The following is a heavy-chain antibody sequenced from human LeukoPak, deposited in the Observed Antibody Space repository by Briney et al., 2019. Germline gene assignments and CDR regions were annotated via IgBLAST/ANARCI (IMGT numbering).Heavy chain of an antibody. CDR2: ISFDGSKK. V-gene: IGHV3-30*03. CDR3: ARDLLGVSFLDY. CDR1: GITFSSYG. D-gene: IGHD3-3*01. J-gene: IGHJ4*02. Sequence: GGSLRLSCAASGITFSSYGMHWVRQAPGKGLEWVAVISFDGSKKYYADSVKGRFTVSRDNSNNTLFLQMNSLRAGDTAVYYCARDLLGVSFLDYWGQGTLVTVSS.